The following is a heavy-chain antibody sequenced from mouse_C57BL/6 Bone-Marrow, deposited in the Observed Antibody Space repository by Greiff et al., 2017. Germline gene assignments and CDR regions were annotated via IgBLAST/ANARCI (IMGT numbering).Heavy chain of an antibody. CDR1: GYTFTSYW. Sequence: QVQLQQPGAELVMPGASVKLSCKASGYTFTSYWMHWVKQRPGQGLEWIGEIDPSDSYTNYNQKFKGKSTLTVDKSSSTAYIPLSSLTSEDSAVYDCAREGFYYYGSTDYWGQGTTLTVSS. CDR2: IDPSDSYT. D-gene: IGHD1-1*01. J-gene: IGHJ2*01. V-gene: IGHV1-69*01. CDR3: AREGFYYYGSTDY.